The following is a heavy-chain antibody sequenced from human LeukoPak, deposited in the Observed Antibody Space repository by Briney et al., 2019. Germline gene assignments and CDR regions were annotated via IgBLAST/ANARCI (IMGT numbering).Heavy chain of an antibody. V-gene: IGHV4-4*07. D-gene: IGHD6-13*01. CDR2: IYTSGST. CDR1: GGSFSGYY. J-gene: IGHJ4*02. Sequence: KPSETLSLTCAVYGGSFSGYYWSWIRQPAGKGLEWIGRIYTSGSTNYNPSLKSRVTISVDTSKNQFSLKLSSVTAADTAVYYCAREGQLDTFDYWGQGTLVTVSS. CDR3: AREGQLDTFDY.